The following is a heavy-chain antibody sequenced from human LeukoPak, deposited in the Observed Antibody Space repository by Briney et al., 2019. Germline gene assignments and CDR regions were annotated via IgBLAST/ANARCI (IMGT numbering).Heavy chain of an antibody. J-gene: IGHJ4*02. CDR2: IDYSAYT. CDR3: AREVSRGRSGYQIDY. D-gene: IGHD3-22*01. CDR1: GGSISTYF. Sequence: SETLSLTCTVSGGSISTYFWTWIRQPPGKGLEWIGYIDYSAYTNYNPSLKSRVTISVDTSKNQFSLSLSSLTAADTAVYYCAREVSRGRSGYQIDYWGPGTLVTVSS. V-gene: IGHV4-59*01.